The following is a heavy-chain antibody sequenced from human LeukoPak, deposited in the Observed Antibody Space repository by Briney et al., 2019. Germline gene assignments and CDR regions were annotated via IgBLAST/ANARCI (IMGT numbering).Heavy chain of an antibody. Sequence: ASVKVSCKASGYTFTSYGISWVRQAPGQGLEWMGWISGYDGKTNYAQKFQGRVSMTTDTSASTAYMELRSLRSDDTAVYYCARDYYDILTGFLDWGQGTLVTVSS. CDR1: GYTFTSYG. J-gene: IGHJ4*02. CDR3: ARDYYDILTGFLD. CDR2: ISGYDGKT. V-gene: IGHV1-18*01. D-gene: IGHD3-9*01.